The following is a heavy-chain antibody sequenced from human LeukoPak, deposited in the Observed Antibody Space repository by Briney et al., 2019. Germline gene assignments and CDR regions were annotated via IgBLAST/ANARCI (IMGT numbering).Heavy chain of an antibody. V-gene: IGHV4-59*08. D-gene: IGHD6-19*01. CDR1: GGSISGYY. Sequence: PSETLSLTCTVSGGSISGYYWNWIRQTPGKGLEWIGYFYYSGTTNYNPSLKSRVTMSVDTSKNQFSLKLNSVTAADTAVYYCARSKQWLVLDYWGQGTLVTVSS. CDR2: FYYSGTT. J-gene: IGHJ4*02. CDR3: ARSKQWLVLDY.